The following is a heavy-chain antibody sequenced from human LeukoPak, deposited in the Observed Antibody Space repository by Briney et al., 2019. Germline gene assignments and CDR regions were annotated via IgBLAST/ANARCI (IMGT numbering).Heavy chain of an antibody. V-gene: IGHV4-59*01. J-gene: IGHJ3*02. D-gene: IGHD3-22*01. CDR2: IYYSGST. CDR1: GGSISSDY. Sequence: SETLSLTCTVSGGSISSDYWSWSRQPPGEGLEGIGYIYYSGSTNYNPSLKSRVTISVDTSKNQFSLKLSSVTAADTAVYYCARVEVGYDSSGYYPDAFDIWGQGTMVTVSS. CDR3: ARVEVGYDSSGYYPDAFDI.